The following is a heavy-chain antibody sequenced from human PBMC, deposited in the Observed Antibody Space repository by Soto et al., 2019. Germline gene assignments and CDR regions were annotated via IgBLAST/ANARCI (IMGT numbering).Heavy chain of an antibody. Sequence: QVQLQESGPGLVKPSETLSLTCTVSGGSISSYYWSWIRQPPGKGLEWIGYFYYSGSTIYNPSLESRVTISGDTSKNQFSLQLNSVTAADTAVYFCARSYCSGGACFQFAYWGQGTLATVSS. V-gene: IGHV4-59*12. J-gene: IGHJ4*02. D-gene: IGHD2-15*01. CDR3: ARSYCSGGACFQFAY. CDR2: FYYSGST. CDR1: GGSISSYY.